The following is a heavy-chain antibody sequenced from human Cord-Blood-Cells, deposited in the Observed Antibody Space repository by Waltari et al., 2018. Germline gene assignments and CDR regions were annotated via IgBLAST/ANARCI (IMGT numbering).Heavy chain of an antibody. Sequence: QVQLQESGPGLVKPSQTLSLTCTVSGGSISSGGYYWSWIRQHPGKGLEWIGYIYYSGSTYYNPSLKSRVTISVDTSKNQFSLKLSSVTAADTAVYYCAGDRGSSGSYFGAFDIWGQGTMVTVSS. CDR1: GGSISSGGYY. CDR2: IYYSGST. CDR3: AGDRGSSGSYFGAFDI. D-gene: IGHD1-26*01. J-gene: IGHJ3*02. V-gene: IGHV4-31*03.